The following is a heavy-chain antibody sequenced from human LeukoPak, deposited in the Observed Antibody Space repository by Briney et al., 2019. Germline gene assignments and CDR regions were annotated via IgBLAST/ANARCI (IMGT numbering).Heavy chain of an antibody. J-gene: IGHJ4*02. V-gene: IGHV3-23*01. CDR2: ISGPGDKT. Sequence: GGSLRLSCAMSGFTFSSYAMSWVRQAPGKGLEWVSTISGPGDKTYYADSVKGRFTISRDNSKNTVYLQMNSLRAGDTAVYYCAREATSSSGWYIDYWGQGTLVTVSS. CDR1: GFTFSSYA. CDR3: AREATSSSGWYIDY. D-gene: IGHD6-25*01.